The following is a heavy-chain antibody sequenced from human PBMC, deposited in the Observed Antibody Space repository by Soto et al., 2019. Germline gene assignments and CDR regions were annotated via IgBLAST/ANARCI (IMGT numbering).Heavy chain of an antibody. CDR1: GFTFSSYD. J-gene: IGHJ4*02. V-gene: IGHV3-13*01. D-gene: IGHD3-3*01. Sequence: EVQLVESGGGLVQPGGSLRLSCAASGFTFSSYDMHWVRQATGKGLEWVSAIGTAGDTYYPGSVKGRFTISRENAKNSLYLHMNSLRAGDTAVYYCARVWSGYYALDYWGQGTLVTVSS. CDR3: ARVWSGYYALDY. CDR2: IGTAGDT.